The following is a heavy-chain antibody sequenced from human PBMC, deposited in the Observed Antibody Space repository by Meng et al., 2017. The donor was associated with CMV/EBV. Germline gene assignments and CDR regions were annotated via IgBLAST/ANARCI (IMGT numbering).Heavy chain of an antibody. CDR1: GGSFSSYQ. J-gene: IGHJ4*02. CDR2: IYTSGST. Sequence: QVQLREVGPGWMELSETLSRTCAVTGGSFSSYQWSWIRQPAGKGLEWIGRIYTSGSTNYNPSLKSRVTMSVDTYTNQFSLKLSSVTAADTAVYYCAREGNNWNDVPFDYWGQGTLVTVSS. CDR3: AREGNNWNDVPFDY. D-gene: IGHD1-20*01. V-gene: IGHV4-4*07.